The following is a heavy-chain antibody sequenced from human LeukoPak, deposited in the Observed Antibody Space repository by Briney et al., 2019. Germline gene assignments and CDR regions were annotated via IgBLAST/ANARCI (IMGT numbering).Heavy chain of an antibody. CDR2: ISGSGGST. V-gene: IGHV3-23*01. J-gene: IGHJ4*02. D-gene: IGHD6-13*01. CDR1: GFTFSNYA. Sequence: PGGSLRLSCAASGFTFSNYAMSWVRQAPGKGLEWVSAISGSGGSTYYADSVKGRFAISRDNSKNTLYLQMNSLRAEDTAVYYCAKDGQQLPDYWGQGTLVTVSS. CDR3: AKDGQQLPDY.